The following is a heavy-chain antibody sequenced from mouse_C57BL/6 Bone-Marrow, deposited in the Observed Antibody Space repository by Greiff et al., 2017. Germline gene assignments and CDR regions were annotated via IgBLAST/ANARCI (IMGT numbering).Heavy chain of an antibody. V-gene: IGHV1-9*01. Sequence: QVQLQQSGAELMKPGASVKLSCKATGYTFTGYWLEWVKQRPGHGLEWIEEILPGSGSTNYNEKFKGKATFTADTSSNTAYMQLSSLTTEDSAIYYCAERNYDFHFDYWGQGTTLTVSS. CDR3: AERNYDFHFDY. J-gene: IGHJ2*01. CDR2: ILPGSGST. D-gene: IGHD2-4*01. CDR1: GYTFTGYW.